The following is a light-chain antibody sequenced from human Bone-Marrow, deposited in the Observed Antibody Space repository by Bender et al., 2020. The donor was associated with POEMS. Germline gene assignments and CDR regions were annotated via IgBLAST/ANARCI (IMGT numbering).Light chain of an antibody. J-gene: IGLJ3*02. CDR2: INN. CDR3: AAWEDSLNGWV. CDR1: SSNIGTNP. V-gene: IGLV1-44*01. Sequence: QSALTQPASVSGTPGQRVTISCSGSSSNIGTNPVNWYQQLPGTAPKLLIYINNQRPSGVPDRFSGSKSGTSASLAISGLQSEDEADYYCAAWEDSLNGWVFGGVTKLTVL.